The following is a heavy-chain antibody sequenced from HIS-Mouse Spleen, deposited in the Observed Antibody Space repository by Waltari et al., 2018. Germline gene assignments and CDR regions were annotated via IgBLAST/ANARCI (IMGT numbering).Heavy chain of an antibody. CDR2: IYYSGST. V-gene: IGHV4-39*07. Sequence: QLQLQESGPGLVKPSEPLSLTCTVSRGSTSSCSYYWGWIRQPPGKGLEWIGSIYYSGSTYYNPSLKSRVTISVDTSKNQFSLKLSSVTAADTAVYYCAREIPYSSSWYDWYFDLWGRGTLVTVSS. CDR1: RGSTSSCSYY. CDR3: AREIPYSSSWYDWYFDL. J-gene: IGHJ2*01. D-gene: IGHD6-13*01.